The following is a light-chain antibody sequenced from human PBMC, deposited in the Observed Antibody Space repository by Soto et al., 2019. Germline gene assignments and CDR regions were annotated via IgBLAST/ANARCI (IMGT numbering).Light chain of an antibody. CDR2: YDS. CDR1: NIGSKS. V-gene: IGLV3-21*04. J-gene: IGLJ1*01. CDR3: QAWDSSSDLPQYV. Sequence: SYELTQPPSVSVAPGKTARITCGGNNIGSKSVHWYQQKPGQAPVLVIYYDSDRPSGIPERFSGSNSGNTATLTISRVEAGDEADYYCQAWDSSSDLPQYVFVTGSVVPVL.